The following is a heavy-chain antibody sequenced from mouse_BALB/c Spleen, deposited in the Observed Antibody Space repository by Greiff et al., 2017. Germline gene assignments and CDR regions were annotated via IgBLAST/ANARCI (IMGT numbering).Heavy chain of an antibody. D-gene: IGHD2-1*01. CDR3: ARDHCGNPFAY. CDR2: ISCGGST. V-gene: IGHV5-6-5*01. J-gene: IGHJ3*01. Sequence: EVQVEESGAGLVKPGGSLKLSCAASGFTFSSYAMSWVRQTPEKRLEWVASISCGGSTYYPDSVKGRFTISRDNARNILYLQMSSLRSEDTAMYYCARDHCGNPFAYWGQGTLVTVSA. CDR1: GFTFSSYA.